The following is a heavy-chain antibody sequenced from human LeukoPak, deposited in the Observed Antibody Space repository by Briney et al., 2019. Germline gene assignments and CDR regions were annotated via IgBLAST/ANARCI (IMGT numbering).Heavy chain of an antibody. V-gene: IGHV3-23*01. CDR2: ISGDGVSP. CDR1: GFTFNNYA. J-gene: IGHJ4*02. D-gene: IGHD6-13*01. Sequence: QAGGSLRLPCAASGFTFNNYALTWVRQTPGKGLECVSAISGDGVSPYYADSVRGRFTISRDNSKNTLYLQMNSLRAEDTAVYYCAKDKQQLVRGYYFDYWGQGTLVTVSS. CDR3: AKDKQQLVRGYYFDY.